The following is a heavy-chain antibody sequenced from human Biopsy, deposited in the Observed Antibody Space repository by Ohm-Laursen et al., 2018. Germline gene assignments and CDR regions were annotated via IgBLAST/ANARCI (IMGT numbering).Heavy chain of an antibody. D-gene: IGHD2-2*01. Sequence: SETLSLTCTVSGGSVSDSFHFWSWIRQPPGKGLEWIGDVYYSGTTNYNPSLKSRLTISVDTSKNQFSLNLNSVTAADTAVYFCARDVERYCSGTSCYSGYFGMDVWGQGTTVTVS. CDR1: GGSVSDSFHF. J-gene: IGHJ6*02. V-gene: IGHV4-61*01. CDR2: VYYSGTT. CDR3: ARDVERYCSGTSCYSGYFGMDV.